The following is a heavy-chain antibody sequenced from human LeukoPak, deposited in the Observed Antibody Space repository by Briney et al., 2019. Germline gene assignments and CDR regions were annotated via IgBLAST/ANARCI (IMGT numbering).Heavy chain of an antibody. D-gene: IGHD3-9*01. J-gene: IGHJ4*02. V-gene: IGHV4-34*01. Sequence: WETLSHIWGVFGVSIKDYYWSWIRQSPGERLGWIGEISHTVGTRYNPSLESRVTVSVGTSENQLSLKLIFVPAADTAVYYCARIRCGHSGSVCYNHWGLGTLVTVSS. CDR2: ISHTVGT. CDR1: GVSIKDYY. CDR3: ARIRCGHSGSVCYNH.